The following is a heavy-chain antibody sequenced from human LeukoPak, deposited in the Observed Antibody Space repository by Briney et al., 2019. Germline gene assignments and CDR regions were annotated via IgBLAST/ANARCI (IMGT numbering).Heavy chain of an antibody. CDR3: ARDHKYGGYDY. Sequence: GASVKVSCKASGYTFTSYDINWVRQATGQGLEWMGIINPSGGSTSYAQKFQGRVTMTRDTSTSTVYMELSSLRSEDTAVYYCARDHKYGGYDYWGQGTLVTVSS. J-gene: IGHJ4*02. D-gene: IGHD2-21*01. V-gene: IGHV1-46*01. CDR2: INPSGGST. CDR1: GYTFTSYD.